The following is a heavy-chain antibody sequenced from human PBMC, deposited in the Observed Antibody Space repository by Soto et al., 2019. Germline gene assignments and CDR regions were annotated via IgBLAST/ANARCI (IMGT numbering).Heavy chain of an antibody. CDR2: INAGNGNT. CDR1: GYTFTSYA. V-gene: IGHV1-3*01. D-gene: IGHD1-1*01. J-gene: IGHJ4*02. CDR3: ARFPPETDKGVPSYYFDY. Sequence: GASVKVSCKASGYTFTSYAMHWVRQAPGQRLEWMGWINAGNGNTKYSQKFQGRVTITRDTSASTAYMELSSLRSEDTAVYYCARFPPETDKGVPSYYFDYGAQGPLVTVPS.